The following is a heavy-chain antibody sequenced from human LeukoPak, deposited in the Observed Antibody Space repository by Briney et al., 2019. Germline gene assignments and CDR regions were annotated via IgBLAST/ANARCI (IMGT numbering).Heavy chain of an antibody. CDR2: ISGSGGST. J-gene: IGHJ4*02. Sequence: GGSLGLSCAASGFTFSSYAMSWVRQAPGKGLEWVSAISGSGGSTYYADSVKGRFTISRDNSKNTLYLQMNSLRAEDTAVYYCARDIVVVVAATPGYFDYWGQGTLVTVSS. D-gene: IGHD2-15*01. V-gene: IGHV3-23*01. CDR3: ARDIVVVVAATPGYFDY. CDR1: GFTFSSYA.